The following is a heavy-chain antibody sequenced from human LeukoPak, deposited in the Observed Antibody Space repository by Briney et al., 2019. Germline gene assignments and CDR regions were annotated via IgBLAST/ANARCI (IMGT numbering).Heavy chain of an antibody. V-gene: IGHV4-59*08. Sequence: SETLSLTCTVSGVSISSDYWSWIRLPPGKGLEWIGYIYYSGSPNYNPSLKSRVTMSVGTSKNQFSLKLTSVTAADTAVYYCARRLRQNLFDPWGQGTLVTVSS. J-gene: IGHJ5*02. CDR1: GVSISSDY. CDR3: ARRLRQNLFDP. CDR2: IYYSGSP. D-gene: IGHD4-17*01.